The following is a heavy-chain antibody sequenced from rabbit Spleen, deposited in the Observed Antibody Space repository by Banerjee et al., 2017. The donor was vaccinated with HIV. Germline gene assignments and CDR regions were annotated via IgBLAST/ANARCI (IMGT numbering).Heavy chain of an antibody. CDR3: ARDTGSSFSTYGMDL. Sequence: QSLEESGGDLVKPGASLTLTCTASGFSFSSSDYMCWVHQAPGKGLEWIGFIYTGNGKNYYASWAKGRFTISKTSSTTVTLQVTSLTAADTATYFCARDTGSSFSTYGMDLWGQGTLVTVS. CDR2: IYTGNGKN. J-gene: IGHJ6*01. D-gene: IGHD8-1*01. CDR1: GFSFSSSDY. V-gene: IGHV1S40*01.